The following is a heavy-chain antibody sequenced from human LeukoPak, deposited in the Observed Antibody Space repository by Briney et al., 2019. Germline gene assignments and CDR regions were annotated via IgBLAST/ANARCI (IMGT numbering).Heavy chain of an antibody. CDR1: GFTFSSYA. CDR3: AKDGPGEWLRPQSFDY. Sequence: GGSLRLSCAASGFTFSSYAMSWVRQAPGKGLEWVSAISGSGGSTYDADSVKGRLTISRDNSKNTLYLQMNSLRAEDTAVYYCAKDGPGEWLRPQSFDYWGQGTLVTVSS. V-gene: IGHV3-23*01. J-gene: IGHJ4*02. CDR2: ISGSGGST. D-gene: IGHD5-12*01.